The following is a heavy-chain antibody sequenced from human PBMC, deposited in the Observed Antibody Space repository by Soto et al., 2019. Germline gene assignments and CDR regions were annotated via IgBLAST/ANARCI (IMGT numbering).Heavy chain of an antibody. D-gene: IGHD3-16*01. J-gene: IGHJ6*02. CDR3: ARETLSYGSALDV. V-gene: IGHV3-43*01. CDR1: GFRFDDYN. Sequence: PGGSLRLSCAASGFRFDDYNIHWVRQAPGKGLEWVSLITWNGGNSYYADSVKGRFTISRDGTTESVSPQMTSLKREDTGLYFCARETLSYGSALDVWGQGTTVTVSS. CDR2: ITWNGGNS.